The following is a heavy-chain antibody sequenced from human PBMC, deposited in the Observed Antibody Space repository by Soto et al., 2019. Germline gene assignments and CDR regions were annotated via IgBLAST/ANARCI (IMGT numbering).Heavy chain of an antibody. CDR2: INHSGST. Sequence: PLEILSLTCTVYGGSFSGYYWSWIRQPPGKGLEWIGEINHSGSTNYNPSLKSRVTISVDTSKNQFSLKLNSVTAADTAVYYCARALGYTYGHLPIDYWGQGTLVTVSS. CDR1: GGSFSGYY. V-gene: IGHV4-34*01. D-gene: IGHD5-18*01. J-gene: IGHJ4*02. CDR3: ARALGYTYGHLPIDY.